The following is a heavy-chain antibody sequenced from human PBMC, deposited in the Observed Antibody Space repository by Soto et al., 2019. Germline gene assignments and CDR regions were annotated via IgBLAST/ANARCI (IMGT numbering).Heavy chain of an antibody. Sequence: ASVKVSCKASGYTFGNNDISWVRQATGQGLEWMGWMNPNSGNTGYAQKFQGRVSMTRNTSITTAYLELSSLRSDDTAIYYCARMATSGTLNWFDPWGQGTLVTVSS. V-gene: IGHV1-8*01. CDR2: MNPNSGNT. CDR3: ARMATSGTLNWFDP. CDR1: GYTFGNND. J-gene: IGHJ5*02.